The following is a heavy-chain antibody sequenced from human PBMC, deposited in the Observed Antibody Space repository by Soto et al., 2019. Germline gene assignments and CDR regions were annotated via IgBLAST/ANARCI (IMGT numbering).Heavy chain of an antibody. D-gene: IGHD3-22*01. CDR2: VYHTGNT. V-gene: IGHV4-38-2*02. CDR3: ARDRIVTKPPEPYYLYYGVDV. J-gene: IGHJ6*02. CDR1: NFSISSAYY. Sequence: PSETLSLTCGVSNFSISSAYYWAWIRQPPGKGLEWIASVYHTGNTYFNPSLKSRVTISVDTSKNQFSLRLRSVTAADTAIYYCARDRIVTKPPEPYYLYYGVDVWGQGTTVTVSS.